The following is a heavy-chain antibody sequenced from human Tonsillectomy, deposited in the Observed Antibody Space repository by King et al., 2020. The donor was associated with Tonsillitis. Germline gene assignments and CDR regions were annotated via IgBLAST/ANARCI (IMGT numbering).Heavy chain of an antibody. D-gene: IGHD6-13*01. J-gene: IGHJ4*02. CDR3: ARVGSSSWYFDY. CDR1: GFTFSSYG. V-gene: IGHV3-33*08. CDR2: IWYDGSNK. Sequence: EQLVQSGGGVVQPGRSLRLSCAASGFTFSSYGMHWVRQAPGKGLEWVAVIWYDGSNKYYADSVKGRFTISRDNSKNTLYLQMNSLSAEDTAVYYCARVGSSSWYFDYWGQGTLVTVSS.